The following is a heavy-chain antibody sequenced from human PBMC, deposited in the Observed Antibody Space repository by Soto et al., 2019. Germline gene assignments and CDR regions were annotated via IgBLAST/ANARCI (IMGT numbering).Heavy chain of an antibody. Sequence: EVQLVESGGGLVQPGGSLRLSCAVSAFTFSDHFIDWVRQAPGKGLEWVGRSRDKAHSYTTEYAASGKGRFTISRDDSWNSLYLQMNSRKTEDTAVYYCARNLAYGGGYTFDYWGQGTLVTVSS. J-gene: IGHJ4*02. D-gene: IGHD2-21*01. CDR3: ARNLAYGGGYTFDY. CDR2: SRDKAHSYTT. CDR1: AFTFSDHF. V-gene: IGHV3-72*01.